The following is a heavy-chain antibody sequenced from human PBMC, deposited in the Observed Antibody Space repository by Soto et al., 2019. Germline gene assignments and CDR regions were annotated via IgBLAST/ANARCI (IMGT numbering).Heavy chain of an antibody. V-gene: IGHV4-59*01. Sequence: TSETLSLTCTVSGVSFSTYYWSWIRQAPGKGLEWIGYIYYSGSSNYNPSLKSRVAMSVDTSKNQLSLKLSSVTAADTAVYYCARLRWTKYYFDYWGQGTLVTVSS. J-gene: IGHJ4*02. D-gene: IGHD4-17*01. CDR2: IYYSGSS. CDR1: GVSFSTYY. CDR3: ARLRWTKYYFDY.